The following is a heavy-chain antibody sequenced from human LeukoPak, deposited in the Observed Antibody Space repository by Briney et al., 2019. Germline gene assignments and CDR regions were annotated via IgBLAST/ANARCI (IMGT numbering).Heavy chain of an antibody. CDR1: GFTFSTYA. Sequence: GGSLRLSCAASGFTFSTYAMTWVRQASGKGLEWVSSITGSGDGTSAADSVTGRFSISRDNSKSTLYLQMNSLRVEDTAVYYCAKAGLVRGGALDSWGQGTLVTVSS. CDR3: AKAGLVRGGALDS. J-gene: IGHJ4*02. CDR2: ITGSGDGT. D-gene: IGHD4/OR15-4a*01. V-gene: IGHV3-23*01.